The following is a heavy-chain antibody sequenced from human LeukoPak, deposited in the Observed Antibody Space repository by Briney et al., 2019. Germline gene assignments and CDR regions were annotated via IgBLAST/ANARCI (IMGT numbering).Heavy chain of an antibody. J-gene: IGHJ3*02. CDR3: ARDPNYYDSSGYYAFDI. D-gene: IGHD3-22*01. V-gene: IGHV3-21*01. CDR2: ISSSSSYI. Sequence: GGSLRLSCAASGFTFSSYSMNWVRQARGKGLAWVSSISSSSSYIYYADSVKGRFTISRDNAKNSLYLQMNSLRAEDTAVYYCARDPNYYDSSGYYAFDIWGQGTMVTVSS. CDR1: GFTFSSYS.